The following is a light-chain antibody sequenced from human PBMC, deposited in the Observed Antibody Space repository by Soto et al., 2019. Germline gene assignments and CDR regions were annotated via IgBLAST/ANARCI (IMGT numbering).Light chain of an antibody. V-gene: IGLV2-8*01. CDR1: SSDVGAYIY. Sequence: QSVLTQPPSASGSPGQSVTISCTGTSSDVGAYIYVSWYQQHPGTAPKLIIYEVNKRPSGVPDRFSGSRSGNTASLTVSGLQPGDAADYYCISYAGNHNLVFGGGTKVTVL. J-gene: IGLJ2*01. CDR2: EVN. CDR3: ISYAGNHNLV.